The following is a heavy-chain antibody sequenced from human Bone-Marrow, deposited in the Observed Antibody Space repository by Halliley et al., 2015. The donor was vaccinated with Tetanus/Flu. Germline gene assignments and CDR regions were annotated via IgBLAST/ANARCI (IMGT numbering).Heavy chain of an antibody. CDR3: ARLGLTGTPFCYYYGMDV. D-gene: IGHD1-20*01. Sequence: PGDSDTRYSPSFQGQVPIAADKSISTAYLQWSSLKASDTAMYYCARLGLTGTPFCYYYGMDVWGQGTTVTVSS. CDR2: PGDSDT. J-gene: IGHJ6*02. V-gene: IGHV5-51*01.